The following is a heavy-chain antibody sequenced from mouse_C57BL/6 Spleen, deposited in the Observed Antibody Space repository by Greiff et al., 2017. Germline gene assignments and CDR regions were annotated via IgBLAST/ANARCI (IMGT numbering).Heavy chain of an antibody. CDR2: IDPSDSYT. Sequence: QVQLQQSGAELVKPGASVKLSCKASGYTFTSYWMQWVKQRPGQGLEWIGEIDPSDSYTNYNQKFKGKATLTVDTSSSTAYMQLSSLTSEDSAVYYCARTYDGYYYWGQGTTLTVSS. CDR1: GYTFTSYW. V-gene: IGHV1-50*01. CDR3: ARTYDGYYY. J-gene: IGHJ2*01. D-gene: IGHD2-3*01.